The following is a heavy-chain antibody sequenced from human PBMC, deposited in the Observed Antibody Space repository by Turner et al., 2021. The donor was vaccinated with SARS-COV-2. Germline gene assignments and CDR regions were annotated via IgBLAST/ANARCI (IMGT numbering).Heavy chain of an antibody. CDR3: ARGCLVTAQMHRLDY. Sequence: EVQLVELGGGLIQPGGSLRFACACSGFMVSSNYKTWVRQASGKGLEWVSSIYPGGKSYYADSLKGRVTISRYNSKCPVYLQTNSLRTEDTAVYYCARGCLVTAQMHRLDYWGQGTLVTVSS. CDR1: GFMVSSNY. J-gene: IGHJ4*02. CDR2: IYPGGKS. V-gene: IGHV3-53*01. D-gene: IGHD2-21*01.